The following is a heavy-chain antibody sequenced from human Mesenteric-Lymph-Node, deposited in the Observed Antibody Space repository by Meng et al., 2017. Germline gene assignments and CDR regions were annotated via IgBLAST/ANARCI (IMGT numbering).Heavy chain of an antibody. V-gene: IGHV3-48*03. Sequence: GGSLRLSCAASGFTFSSYEMNWVRQAPGKGLEWVSYISSSGSTIYYADSVKGRFTISRDNAKNSLYLQMNSLRAEDTAVYYCARVGELWLLQSHVFDYWGQGTLVTVSS. CDR2: ISSSGSTI. J-gene: IGHJ4*02. CDR1: GFTFSSYE. D-gene: IGHD5-18*01. CDR3: ARVGELWLLQSHVFDY.